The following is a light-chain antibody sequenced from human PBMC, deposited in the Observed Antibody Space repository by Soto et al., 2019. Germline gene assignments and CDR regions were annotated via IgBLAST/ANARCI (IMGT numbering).Light chain of an antibody. CDR1: SSDVGGYNY. CDR3: SLYTSSSTLLV. CDR2: DVS. J-gene: IGLJ2*01. V-gene: IGLV2-14*01. Sequence: QSVLTQPASVSGSPGQSITISCTGTSSDVGGYNYVSWYQQHPGKAPKLMIYDVSNRPSGVSNRFSGSKSGNTASLTISGLQADDEADYYCSLYTSSSTLLVFGGGTKVTVL.